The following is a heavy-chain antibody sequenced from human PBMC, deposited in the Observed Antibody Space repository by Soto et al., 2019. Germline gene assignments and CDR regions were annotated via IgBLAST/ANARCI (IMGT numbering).Heavy chain of an antibody. CDR1: GFTFNIYS. V-gene: IGHV3-48*02. D-gene: IGHD1-1*01. Sequence: EVQLVESGGDLVQRGGSLRLSCAASGFTFNIYSMNWVRQAPGKGLEWFSYITSDTKTIKYADSVKGRFTISRDNATNSVYLQMNSLRDEDTAVYYCARSVERHFDYWGQGTVVTVSS. CDR3: ARSVERHFDY. CDR2: ITSDTKTI. J-gene: IGHJ4*02.